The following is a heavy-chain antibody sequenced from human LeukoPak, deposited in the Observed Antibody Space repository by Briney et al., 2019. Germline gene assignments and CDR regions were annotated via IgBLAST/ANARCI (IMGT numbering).Heavy chain of an antibody. D-gene: IGHD2-21*01. J-gene: IGHJ4*02. CDR3: AKAPVTTCSGAYCYPFDY. CDR2: ISGSGHRT. Sequence: GGSLRLSCAASGFTFSSYGVSWVRQAPGKGLEWVSGISGSGHRTYYADSVKGRFTISRDSSKNTLYLQMNRLRAEDAAVYYCAKAPVTTCSGAYCYPFDYWGQGTLVTVSS. CDR1: GFTFSSYG. V-gene: IGHV3-23*01.